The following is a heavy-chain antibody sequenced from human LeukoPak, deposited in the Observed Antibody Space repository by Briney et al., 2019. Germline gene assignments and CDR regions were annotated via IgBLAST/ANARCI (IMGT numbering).Heavy chain of an antibody. D-gene: IGHD5-24*01. Sequence: SETLSLTCTVSGGSISSYYWSWIRQPPGKGLEWIGYIYYSGSTNNNPSLKSRVTISVDTSKNQFSLKLSSVTAADTAVYYCARVWGYNGFDYWGQGTLVTVSS. CDR3: ARVWGYNGFDY. J-gene: IGHJ4*02. V-gene: IGHV4-59*01. CDR1: GGSISSYY. CDR2: IYYSGST.